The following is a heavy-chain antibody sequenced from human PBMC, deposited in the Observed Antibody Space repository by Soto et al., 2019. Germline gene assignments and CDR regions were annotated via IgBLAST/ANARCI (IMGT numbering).Heavy chain of an antibody. CDR1: GYTFTSYG. CDR3: ARDHDYYDSSGSVLDY. V-gene: IGHV1-18*01. Sequence: GASVKVSCKASGYTFTSYGISWVRQAPGQGLEWMGWISAYNGNTNYAQKLQGRVTMTTDTSTSTAYMELRSLRSDDTAVYYCARDHDYYDSSGSVLDYWGQGTLVTVSS. J-gene: IGHJ4*02. D-gene: IGHD3-22*01. CDR2: ISAYNGNT.